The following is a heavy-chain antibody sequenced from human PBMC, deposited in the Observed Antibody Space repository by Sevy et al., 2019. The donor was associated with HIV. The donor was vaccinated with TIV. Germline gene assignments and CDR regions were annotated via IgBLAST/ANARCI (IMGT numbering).Heavy chain of an antibody. CDR3: AKDPSGGSSWYTYYYYGMDV. D-gene: IGHD6-13*01. Sequence: GGSLRLSCAASGFTFSSYGMHWVRQAPGKGLEWVAFIRYDGSNKYYADSVKGRFTISRDNSKNTLYLQMNSLRAEDTAVYYCAKDPSGGSSWYTYYYYGMDVWGQGTTVTVSS. CDR2: IRYDGSNK. V-gene: IGHV3-30*02. CDR1: GFTFSSYG. J-gene: IGHJ6*02.